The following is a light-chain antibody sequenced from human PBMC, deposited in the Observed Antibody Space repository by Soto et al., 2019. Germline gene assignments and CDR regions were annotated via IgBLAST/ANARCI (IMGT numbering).Light chain of an antibody. CDR3: QQYGSSLYT. V-gene: IGKV3-20*01. J-gene: IGKJ2*01. CDR1: QSVSSSY. CDR2: GAS. Sequence: EIVLTQSPCTLSLSPGERATLSCRASQSVSSSYFAWYQQKPGQAPRLLIFGASSRATGLPDRVSGSGSGTDFTLTISRLEPEDFAVYYCQQYGSSLYTFGQGTKLEIK.